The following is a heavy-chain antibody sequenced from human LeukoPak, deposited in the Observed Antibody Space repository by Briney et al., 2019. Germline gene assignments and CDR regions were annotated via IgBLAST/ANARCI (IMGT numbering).Heavy chain of an antibody. Sequence: GRSLRLSCAASGFSFSSNGMHWVRQAPGKGLEWVAVISYDGSNKYYADSVKGRFTISRDNSRNTLYLQMNSLRAEDTAVYYCAKDAEATVTTRGQYNWFDPWGQGTLVTVSS. CDR3: AKDAEATVTTRGQYNWFDP. D-gene: IGHD4-17*01. J-gene: IGHJ5*02. CDR2: ISYDGSNK. CDR1: GFSFSSNG. V-gene: IGHV3-30*18.